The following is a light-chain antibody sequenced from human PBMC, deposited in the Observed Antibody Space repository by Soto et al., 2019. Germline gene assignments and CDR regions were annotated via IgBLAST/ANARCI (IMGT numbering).Light chain of an antibody. CDR3: QQYDDLPFT. CDR2: DAS. CDR1: QGISKS. J-gene: IGKJ4*01. V-gene: IGKV1-33*01. Sequence: DIQMTQSPSSLSASVGDRVTITCQADQGISKSLSWYQQKPGMAPKLLIYDASNLETGVPSRFSGSGSGIDFTLTISSLQPDDFGRYYCQQYDDLPFTFGGGTKVEIK.